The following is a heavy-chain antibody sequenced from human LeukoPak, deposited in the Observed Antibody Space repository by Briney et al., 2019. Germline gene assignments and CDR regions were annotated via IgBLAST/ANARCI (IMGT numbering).Heavy chain of an antibody. Sequence: GAPVKVSCKASGYTFTGYYMHWVRQAPGQGLEWMGRINPNSGGTNYAQKFQGRVTMTRDTSISTAYMELSRLRSDDTAVYYCARRYDYGDFLLGNWGQGTLVTVSS. CDR1: GYTFTGYY. CDR3: ARRYDYGDFLLGN. D-gene: IGHD4-17*01. V-gene: IGHV1-2*06. J-gene: IGHJ4*02. CDR2: INPNSGGT.